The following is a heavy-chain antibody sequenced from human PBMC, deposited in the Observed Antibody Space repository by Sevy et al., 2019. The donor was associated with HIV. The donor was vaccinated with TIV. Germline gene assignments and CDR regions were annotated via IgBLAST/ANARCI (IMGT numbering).Heavy chain of an antibody. J-gene: IGHJ5*02. CDR1: GGSISSSNG. D-gene: IGHD3-22*01. Sequence: SETLSLTCAVSGGSISSSNGWSWVRQPPGKGLEWIGEIYHSGSTNYNPSLKSRVTISVDKSKNQFSLKLSSVTAADTAVYYCAREGYYDSSGKGKNWFDPWGQGTLVTVSS. V-gene: IGHV4-4*02. CDR2: IYHSGST. CDR3: AREGYYDSSGKGKNWFDP.